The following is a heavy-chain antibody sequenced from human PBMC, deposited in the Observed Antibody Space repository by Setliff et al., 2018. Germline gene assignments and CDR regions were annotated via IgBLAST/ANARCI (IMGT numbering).Heavy chain of an antibody. J-gene: IGHJ2*01. V-gene: IGHV7-4-1*02. Sequence: ASVKVSCKASGYTFKSYAMNWVRQAPGQGLQWMGWINTDTGNPTYAQGFTGRFVFSLDISVSTAYLQSSSLKAEDTAVYYCARDLLPTGGAPWVYDLWGRGTLVTVSS. CDR2: INTDTGNP. CDR1: GYTFKSYA. CDR3: ARDLLPTGGAPWVYDL. D-gene: IGHD1-1*01.